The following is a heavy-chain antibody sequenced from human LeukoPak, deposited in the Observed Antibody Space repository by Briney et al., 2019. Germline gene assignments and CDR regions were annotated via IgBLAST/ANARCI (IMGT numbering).Heavy chain of an antibody. Sequence: SETLSLTCTVSGGSISSSSYYWGWIRQPPGKGLEWIVSIYDSGSTYYNPSLKSRVTISVDTSKNQFSLKLSSVTAADTAVYYCARSGLLWFGSFDYWGQGTLVTVSS. CDR1: GGSISSSSYY. V-gene: IGHV4-39*01. CDR2: IYDSGST. CDR3: ARSGLLWFGSFDY. J-gene: IGHJ4*02. D-gene: IGHD3-10*01.